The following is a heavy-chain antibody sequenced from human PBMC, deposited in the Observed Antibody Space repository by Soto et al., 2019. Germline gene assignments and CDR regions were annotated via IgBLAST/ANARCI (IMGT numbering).Heavy chain of an antibody. CDR1: GFTFSRNW. V-gene: IGHV3-7*01. CDR3: ARDGDGYPA. J-gene: IGHJ5*02. D-gene: IGHD7-27*01. Sequence: EVQLVESGGGLVQPGGSLTLSCAASGFTFSRNWMSWVRQAPGKGLEWVANIKQDGSEKYYADAVKGRFTLYRDNVENSLYLQINSLRAEDTAVYYCARDGDGYPAWGQGTLFTVSS. CDR2: IKQDGSEK.